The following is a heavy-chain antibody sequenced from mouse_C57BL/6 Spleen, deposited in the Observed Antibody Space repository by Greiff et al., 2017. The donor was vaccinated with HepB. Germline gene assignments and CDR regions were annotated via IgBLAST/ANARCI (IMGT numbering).Heavy chain of an antibody. D-gene: IGHD1-1*01. V-gene: IGHV1-15*01. CDR2: IDPETGGT. J-gene: IGHJ2*01. CDR1: GYTFTDYE. Sequence: QVQLKQSGAELVRPGASVTLSCEASGYTFTDYEMHWVKQTPVHGLEWIGAIDPETGGTAYNQKFKGKAILTADKSSSTAYMELRSLTSEDSAVYYCTSYYGSRPYYFDYWGQGTTLTVSS. CDR3: TSYYGSRPYYFDY.